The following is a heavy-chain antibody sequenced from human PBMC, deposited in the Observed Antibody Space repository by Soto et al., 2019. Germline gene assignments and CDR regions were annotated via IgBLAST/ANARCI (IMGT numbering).Heavy chain of an antibody. CDR2: ISVYNGNT. D-gene: IGHD4-17*01. V-gene: IGHV1-18*04. CDR1: GYTFTNYG. Sequence: ASVKVCCKASGYTFTNYGISWVRQAPGQGLEWMGWISVYNGNTNYAQKFQGRVTMTTDTSTSTAYMELRSLRSDDTAIYYCARGDYGGNSDFLSNWGQGTLVTVSS. J-gene: IGHJ4*02. CDR3: ARGDYGGNSDFLSN.